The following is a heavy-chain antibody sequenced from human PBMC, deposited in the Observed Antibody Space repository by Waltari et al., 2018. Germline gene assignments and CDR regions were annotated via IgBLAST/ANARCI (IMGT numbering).Heavy chain of an antibody. J-gene: IGHJ4*02. CDR1: GFTFGVSA. Sequence: EVQLAESGGGLVQPGRSLSLSCTASGFTFGVSAMTWVRQVPGKGLEWVGFIRSKTYGGAPEYAASVKGRFTISRDDSKSVAYLQMNSLRTEDTALYYCTRADGMTDLDYWGQGALVTVSS. V-gene: IGHV3-49*04. CDR2: IRSKTYGGAP. CDR3: TRADGMTDLDY.